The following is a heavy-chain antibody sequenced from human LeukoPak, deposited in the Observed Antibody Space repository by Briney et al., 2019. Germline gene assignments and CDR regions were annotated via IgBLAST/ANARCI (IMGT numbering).Heavy chain of an antibody. CDR2: FDPEDGET. J-gene: IGHJ6*03. CDR1: GYTLTELS. CDR3: ARDGADHYMDV. Sequence: ASVKVSCKVSGYTLTELSMHWVRQAPGKGLEWMGGFDPEDGETIYAQKFQGRVTIITDESTSTAYMELSSLRSEDTAVYYCARDGADHYMDVWGKGTTVTVSS. D-gene: IGHD3-16*01. V-gene: IGHV1-24*01.